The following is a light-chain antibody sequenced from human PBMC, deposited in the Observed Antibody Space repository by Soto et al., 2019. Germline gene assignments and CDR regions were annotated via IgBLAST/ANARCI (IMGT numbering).Light chain of an antibody. V-gene: IGKV3-20*01. Sequence: EIVLTQSPGTLSLSPGERATLSCRASQSVDSNYLAWYQQKLGQAPRLLIYAASSRATGIPDRFSGSGSGTDFTLTITRLDPEDFAVYYCQHYGSSSWTFGQGTEVE. CDR1: QSVDSNY. CDR2: AAS. J-gene: IGKJ1*01. CDR3: QHYGSSSWT.